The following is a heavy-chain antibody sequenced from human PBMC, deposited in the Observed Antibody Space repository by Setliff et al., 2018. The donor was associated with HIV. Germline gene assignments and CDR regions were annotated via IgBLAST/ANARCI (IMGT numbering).Heavy chain of an antibody. J-gene: IGHJ6*02. D-gene: IGHD2-2*01. Sequence: SETLSLTCTVSGGSISGSVWSWIRQPPGKGLEFVGYIYYMGRTTYNPSLKSRLTISVDKSKSQFSLKVRSVTAADTAAYYCARMDSSTWPDYYFYGMDVWGQGTTVTVSS. V-gene: IGHV4-59*01. CDR1: GGSISGSV. CDR3: ARMDSSTWPDYYFYGMDV. CDR2: IYYMGRT.